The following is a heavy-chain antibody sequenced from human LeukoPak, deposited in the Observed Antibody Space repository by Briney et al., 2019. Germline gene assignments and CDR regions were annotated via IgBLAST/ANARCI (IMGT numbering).Heavy chain of an antibody. Sequence: GGSLRLSCAASGFTFSSYGMHWVRQAPGKGLEWVAVISYDGSNKYYADSVKGRFTISRDNSKNTLYLQMNSLRAEDTAVYYCAKDTSGIAVAGTGYYYGMDVWGKGTTVTVSS. CDR1: GFTFSSYG. CDR3: AKDTSGIAVAGTGYYYGMDV. D-gene: IGHD6-19*01. J-gene: IGHJ6*04. V-gene: IGHV3-30*18. CDR2: ISYDGSNK.